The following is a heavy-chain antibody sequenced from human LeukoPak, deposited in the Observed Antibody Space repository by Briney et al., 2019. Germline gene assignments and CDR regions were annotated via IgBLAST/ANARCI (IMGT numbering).Heavy chain of an antibody. J-gene: IGHJ3*01. Sequence: PSETLSLTCTVSGDFISSYYWSWIRQPPGKGLEWIGYIYYSGSTNCNPSLKSRVTISVDTSKNQFSLKLSSVTAADTAVYFCARSERIIMILGGAFDVWGQGTMVTVSS. CDR3: ARSERIIMILGGAFDV. V-gene: IGHV4-59*08. CDR1: GDFISSYY. CDR2: IYYSGST. D-gene: IGHD3-22*01.